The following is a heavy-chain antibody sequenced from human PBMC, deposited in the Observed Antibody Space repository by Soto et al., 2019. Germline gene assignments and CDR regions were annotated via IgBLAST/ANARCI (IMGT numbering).Heavy chain of an antibody. V-gene: IGHV3-23*01. J-gene: IGHJ4*02. CDR1: GFTFSSYA. CDR3: AKDWEFDWPNYYFDY. Sequence: PGGSLRLSCAASGFTFSSYAMSWVRQAPGKGLEWVSAISGDGSSTYFADSGKGRFTISRDNSKNTLYLQMNSLRAEDTAVYYCAKDWEFDWPNYYFDYRGQGTLVTVSS. CDR2: ISGDGSST. D-gene: IGHD3-9*01.